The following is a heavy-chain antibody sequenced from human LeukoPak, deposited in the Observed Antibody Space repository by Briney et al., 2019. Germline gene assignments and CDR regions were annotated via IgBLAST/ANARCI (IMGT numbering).Heavy chain of an antibody. CDR2: YSGST. Sequence: SVTLTLTCTVSGGSISSNYWSWIRQPPGKGVEWFGYYSGSTNYNPSLKSQVTISLDTSKNQFSLKLSSVTAADTAVYYCARGYSSSEEWGQGTMVTVSS. V-gene: IGHV4-59*12. D-gene: IGHD6-13*01. CDR1: GGSISSNY. J-gene: IGHJ3*01. CDR3: ARGYSSSEE.